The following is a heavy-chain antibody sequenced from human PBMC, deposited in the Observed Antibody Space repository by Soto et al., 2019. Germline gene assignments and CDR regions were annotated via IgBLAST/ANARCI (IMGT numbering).Heavy chain of an antibody. CDR3: ARVGGFGATTIDY. V-gene: IGHV4-30-4*01. CDR1: GGSISSGDYY. J-gene: IGHJ4*02. D-gene: IGHD3-10*01. CDR2: IYYSGST. Sequence: PSETLSLTCTVSGGSISSGDYYWSWIRQPPGKGLGWIGSIYYSGSTYYNPSLKSRVTISVDTSKNQFSLKLSSVTAADMAVYYCARVGGFGATTIDYWGQGTLVTVSS.